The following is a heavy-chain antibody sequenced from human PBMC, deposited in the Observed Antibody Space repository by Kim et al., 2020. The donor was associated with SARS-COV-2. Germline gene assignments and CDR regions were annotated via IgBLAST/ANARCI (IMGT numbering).Heavy chain of an antibody. V-gene: IGHV4-59*01. Sequence: SETLSPTCTVSGGSISSYYWSWIRQPPGKGLEWIGYIYYSGSTNYNPSLKSRVTISVDTSKNQFSLKLSSVTAADTAVYYCARVGAGDDSSGYYSIDYWGQGTLVTVSS. D-gene: IGHD3-22*01. CDR1: GGSISSYY. J-gene: IGHJ4*02. CDR3: ARVGAGDDSSGYYSIDY. CDR2: IYYSGST.